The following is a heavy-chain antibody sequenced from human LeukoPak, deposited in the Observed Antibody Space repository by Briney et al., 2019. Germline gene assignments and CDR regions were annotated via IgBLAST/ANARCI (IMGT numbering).Heavy chain of an antibody. CDR1: GYTLTSYG. J-gene: IGHJ4*02. Sequence: GASVKVSCKASGYTLTSYGISWVRQAPGQGLEWMGWISAYNGNTNYAQKLQGRVTITTDESTSTAYMELSSLRSEDTAVYYCARDSATWGGLKPTHFDYWGQGTQVTVSS. CDR3: ARDSATWGGLKPTHFDY. V-gene: IGHV1-18*01. CDR2: ISAYNGNT. D-gene: IGHD5-24*01.